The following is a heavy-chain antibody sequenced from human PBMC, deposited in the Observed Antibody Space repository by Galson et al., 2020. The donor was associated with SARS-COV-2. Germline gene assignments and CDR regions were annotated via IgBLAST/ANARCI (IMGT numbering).Heavy chain of an antibody. Sequence: SETLSLTCTVSGYSISSGYYWGWIRQPPGKGLEWIGSIYHSGSTYYNPSLKSRVTISVDTSKNQFSLKLSSVTAADTAVYYCARVPVGEWELPHFDYWGQGTLVTVSS. V-gene: IGHV4-38-2*02. CDR3: ARVPVGEWELPHFDY. J-gene: IGHJ4*02. CDR2: IYHSGST. CDR1: GYSISSGYY. D-gene: IGHD1-26*01.